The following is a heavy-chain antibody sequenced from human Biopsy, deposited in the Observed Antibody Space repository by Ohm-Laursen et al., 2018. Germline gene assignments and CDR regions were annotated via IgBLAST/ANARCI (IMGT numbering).Heavy chain of an antibody. CDR1: GGSTSSYY. J-gene: IGHJ3*01. CDR2: IYYTGTT. D-gene: IGHD3/OR15-3a*01. V-gene: IGHV4-59*01. Sequence: TLSLTCSVSGGSTSSYYWNWIRQPPGKGLEWIGFIYYTGTTNYNPFLKSRLTLSVDTSRNQFSLRLNSVTAADTAVYYCARDLRGLGRNWGSSFGAFDVWGQGAKVIVSS. CDR3: ARDLRGLGRNWGSSFGAFDV.